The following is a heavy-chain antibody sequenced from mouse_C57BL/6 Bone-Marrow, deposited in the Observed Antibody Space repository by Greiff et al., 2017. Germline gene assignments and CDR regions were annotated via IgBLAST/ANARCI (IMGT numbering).Heavy chain of an antibody. Sequence: VQLLQSGPGLAKPSQSLSLTCSVTGYSITSDSWNWIRKFPGNKLEYMGYISYSGSTYYNPSPKSRIFITRDTSNNQYYLQLNSVTTEDTATDYCARGGWAEDYAMDYWGQGTSVTVSS. CDR2: ISYSGST. CDR1: GYSITSDS. D-gene: IGHD3-2*02. J-gene: IGHJ4*01. V-gene: IGHV3-8*01. CDR3: ARGGWAEDYAMDY.